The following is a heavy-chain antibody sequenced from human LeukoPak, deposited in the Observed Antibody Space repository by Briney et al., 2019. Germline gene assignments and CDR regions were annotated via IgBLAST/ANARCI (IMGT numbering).Heavy chain of an antibody. D-gene: IGHD4-17*01. CDR2: ISYDEKNK. CDR1: GFTLSSYG. Sequence: PGGSLRLSCAASGFTLSSYGMHWVRQAPGGGLEGVAVISYDEKNKNYADSVKGRFTISKDNAKNSPYLQMNSLRAEDTAVYYCARAGGSTVSHSDYWGQGTLVTVSS. V-gene: IGHV3-30*03. CDR3: ARAGGSTVSHSDY. J-gene: IGHJ4*02.